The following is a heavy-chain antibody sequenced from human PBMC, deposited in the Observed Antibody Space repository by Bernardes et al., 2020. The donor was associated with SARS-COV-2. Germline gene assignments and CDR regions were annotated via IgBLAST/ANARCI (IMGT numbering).Heavy chain of an antibody. CDR2: IGDTSRAP. D-gene: IGHD2-21*02. V-gene: IGHV3-23*01. CDR3: AKGRQGDGQWAVFDY. J-gene: IGHJ4*02. CDR1: GFTFSSYA. Sequence: GGSLRLSCAASGFTFSSYAMTWVRLAPGKGPEWVSSIGDTSRAPYYADSVKGRFTISRDNAKNTLYLQLSSLRAEDTAVYYCAKGRQGDGQWAVFDYWGQGTLVTVSS.